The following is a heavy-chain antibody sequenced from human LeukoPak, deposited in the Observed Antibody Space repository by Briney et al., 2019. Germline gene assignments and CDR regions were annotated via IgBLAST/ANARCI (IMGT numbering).Heavy chain of an antibody. J-gene: IGHJ5*02. D-gene: IGHD5-18*01. CDR2: ISGSGGST. CDR3: GKESERGYSYGFNWFDP. Sequence: GGSLRLSCAASGFTFSSYAMSWVRQAPGKGLEWVSAISGSGGSTYYADSVKGRFTISRDNSKNTLYLQMNGLRAEDTAVYYCGKESERGYSYGFNWFDPWGQGTLVTVSS. V-gene: IGHV3-23*01. CDR1: GFTFSSYA.